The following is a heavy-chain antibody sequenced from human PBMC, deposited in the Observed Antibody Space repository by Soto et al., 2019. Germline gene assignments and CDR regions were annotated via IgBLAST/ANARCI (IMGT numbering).Heavy chain of an antibody. CDR1: GGSMTSGDQY. D-gene: IGHD1-1*01. V-gene: IGHV4-31*03. CDR3: VREIKQRQGRNLHV. CDR2: INHRGSL. J-gene: IGHJ6*02. Sequence: SETLSLTCTVPGGSMTSGDQYWTWIRHRPGEGLEWFGYINHRGSLYYNPSLKSRVSMSVDTSKNKFSLNLSSVTAADTDVYYCVREIKQRQGRNLHVWCQATTVPVSS.